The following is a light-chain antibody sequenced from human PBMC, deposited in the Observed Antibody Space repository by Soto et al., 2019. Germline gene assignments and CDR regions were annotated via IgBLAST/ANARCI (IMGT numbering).Light chain of an antibody. CDR3: QEYSSPSRT. CDR1: QSISGW. J-gene: IGKJ1*01. Sequence: DIQMTQSPSTLSASVGDRVTITCRASQSISGWLAWYQQKPGQAPNLLIYKASTLESGAPPRCSGSGSGTEFTLTISGLQPDDFASYYCQEYSSPSRTFGQGTKVELK. CDR2: KAS. V-gene: IGKV1-5*03.